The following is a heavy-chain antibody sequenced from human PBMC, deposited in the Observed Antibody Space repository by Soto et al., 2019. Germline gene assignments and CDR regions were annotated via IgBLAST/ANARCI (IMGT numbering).Heavy chain of an antibody. CDR1: GFTFDDYA. J-gene: IGHJ4*02. CDR2: ISWNSGSI. D-gene: IGHD3-16*02. CDR3: AKGAGGVTVDLIDY. V-gene: IGHV3-9*01. Sequence: PGGSLRLSCAASGFTFDDYAMHWVRQAPGKGLEWVSGISWNSGSIGYADSVKGRFTIPRDNAKNSLYLQMNSLRAEDTALYYCAKGAGGVTVDLIDYWGQGTLVTVSS.